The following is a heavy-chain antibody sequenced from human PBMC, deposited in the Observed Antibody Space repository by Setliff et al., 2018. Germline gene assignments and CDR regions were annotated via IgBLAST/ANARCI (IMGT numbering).Heavy chain of an antibody. CDR2: INQDGSGK. J-gene: IGHJ4*02. V-gene: IGHV3-7*01. Sequence: GGSLRLSCAASGFIFSSYWMNWVRQAPGKGLEWVATINQDGSGKYYVDSVKGRFTISRDNAKNSLYLQMNSPRAEDTAVYYCARDNPLDYWGQGTLVTVSS. CDR1: GFIFSSYW. CDR3: ARDNPLDY.